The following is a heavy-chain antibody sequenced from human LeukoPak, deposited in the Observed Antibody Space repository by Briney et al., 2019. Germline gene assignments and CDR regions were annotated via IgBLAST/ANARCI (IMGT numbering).Heavy chain of an antibody. CDR2: IKQDGSEK. D-gene: IGHD3-10*01. J-gene: IGHJ6*02. Sequence: PGGSLRLSCAASGFTFSSYWMSWVRQAPGKGLEWEANIKQDGSEKYYVDSVKGRFTISRDNAKNSLYLQMNSLRAEDTAVYYCASAYGSGSYYHYGMDVWGQGTTVTVSS. CDR1: GFTFSSYW. V-gene: IGHV3-7*01. CDR3: ASAYGSGSYYHYGMDV.